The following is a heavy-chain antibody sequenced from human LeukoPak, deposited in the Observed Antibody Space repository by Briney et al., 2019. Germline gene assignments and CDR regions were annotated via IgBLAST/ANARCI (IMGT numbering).Heavy chain of an antibody. Sequence: SQTLSLTCAVSGGSISSGGYSGSWIRQPPGKGLEWIGYIYHSGSTYYSPSLKSRVTISVDRSKNQFSLKLSSVTAADTAVYYCARAGRIDCSGGSCYSGFDYWGQGTLVTVSS. V-gene: IGHV4-30-2*01. CDR1: GGSISSGGYS. J-gene: IGHJ4*02. CDR2: IYHSGST. D-gene: IGHD2-15*01. CDR3: ARAGRIDCSGGSCYSGFDY.